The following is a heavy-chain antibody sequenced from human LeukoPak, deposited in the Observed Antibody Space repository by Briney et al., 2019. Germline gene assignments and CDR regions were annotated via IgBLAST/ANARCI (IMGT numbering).Heavy chain of an antibody. J-gene: IGHJ4*02. CDR2: ISSDGNDK. Sequence: GGSLRLSCAASGFTFSSYEMNWVRQAPGKGLEWVALISSDGNDKLYGDSVKGRFTISRGDSKSTLYLQMNSLRAEDTAVYYCTTKVIRGNSGDDYDDWGQGTLVTVSS. D-gene: IGHD5-12*01. V-gene: IGHV3-30*03. CDR1: GFTFSSYE. CDR3: TTKVIRGNSGDDYDD.